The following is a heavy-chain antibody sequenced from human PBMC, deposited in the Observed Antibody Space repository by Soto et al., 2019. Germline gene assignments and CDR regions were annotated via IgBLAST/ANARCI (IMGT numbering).Heavy chain of an antibody. J-gene: IGHJ6*02. D-gene: IGHD3-3*01. CDR3: ARSWSGSTSGRVDV. V-gene: IGHV3-9*01. Sequence: PGWSLRLSCVSSVFTFDDHVMHWVRQVPGKGLEWVGHITWDGYSIGYGGSVRGRFTISRDNAKDTLYLQMNSLRPEDTALYYCARSWSGSTSGRVDVWGQGTTVTVSS. CDR2: ITWDGYSI. CDR1: VFTFDDHV.